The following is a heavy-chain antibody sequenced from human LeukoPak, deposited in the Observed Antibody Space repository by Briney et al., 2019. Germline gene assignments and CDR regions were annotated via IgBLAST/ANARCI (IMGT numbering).Heavy chain of an antibody. Sequence: GGSLRLSCTASGFLFSIYGMHWVRQAPGKGLEWVAVISDDGSYKYYSDSVKGRFTVSRDNSKSTLYLQMNSLRAEDTAVYYCAKVPYYYDSSGYHYWGQGTLVTVSS. CDR3: AKVPYYYDSSGYHY. CDR2: ISDDGSYK. J-gene: IGHJ4*02. V-gene: IGHV3-30*18. D-gene: IGHD3-22*01. CDR1: GFLFSIYG.